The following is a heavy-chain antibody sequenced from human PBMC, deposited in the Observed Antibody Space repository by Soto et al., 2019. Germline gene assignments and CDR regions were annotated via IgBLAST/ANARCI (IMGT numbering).Heavy chain of an antibody. J-gene: IGHJ4*01. CDR2: ISYDGSNK. V-gene: IGHV3-30-3*01. Sequence: PGGSLRLSCAASGFTFSTYAMHWVRQAPGKGLEWVAVISYDGSNKYYADSVKGRFTISRDNSKNTLYLQMNSLRAEDTAVYYCARVWSYFDCWGQGTLVTVFS. CDR1: GFTFSTYA. D-gene: IGHD3-3*01. CDR3: ARVWSYFDC.